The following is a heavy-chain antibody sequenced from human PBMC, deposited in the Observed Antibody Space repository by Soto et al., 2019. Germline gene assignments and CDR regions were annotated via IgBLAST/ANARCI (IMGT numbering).Heavy chain of an antibody. D-gene: IGHD3-16*01. Sequence: SETLSLTCAVSGGSISSGGYSWSWIRQPPGKGLEWIGYIYHSGSTYYNPSLKSRVTISVDRSKNQFSLKLSSVTAADTAVYYCDSEDDGGYITPWGQGTLVTVSS. V-gene: IGHV4-30-2*01. J-gene: IGHJ5*02. CDR2: IYHSGST. CDR1: GGSISSGGYS. CDR3: DSEDDGGYITP.